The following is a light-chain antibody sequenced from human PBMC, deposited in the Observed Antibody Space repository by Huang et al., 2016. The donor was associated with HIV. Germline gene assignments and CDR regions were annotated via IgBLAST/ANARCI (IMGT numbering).Light chain of an antibody. Sequence: DIQMTQFPTSLSASVEDRVTITCRAGQAIDKYLNWYQQKSGRAPRLLIYGASKLQSGVPSRFSGRASGTHFSLTINSLQPDDSAIYYCQQSYRTPRTLGQGTNLEI. J-gene: IGKJ2*01. CDR2: GAS. V-gene: IGKV1-39*01. CDR3: QQSYRTPRT. CDR1: QAIDKY.